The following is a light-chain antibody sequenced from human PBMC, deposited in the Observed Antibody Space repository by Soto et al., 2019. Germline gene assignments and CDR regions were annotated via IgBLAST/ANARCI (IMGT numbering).Light chain of an antibody. J-gene: IGKJ5*01. CDR2: DAS. Sequence: IQLTQSPSSLSASVGDRVTITCRASQGISSAVAWYQQKPGKAPKLLIYDASTLESGVPSRFSGSGSGTDFTLTISSLQPEDFATYYCQQFNSYPITFGQGTRLEIK. V-gene: IGKV1-13*02. CDR1: QGISSA. CDR3: QQFNSYPIT.